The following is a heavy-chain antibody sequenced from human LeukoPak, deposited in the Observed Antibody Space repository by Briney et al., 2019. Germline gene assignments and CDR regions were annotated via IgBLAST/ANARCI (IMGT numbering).Heavy chain of an antibody. V-gene: IGHV3-30*02. D-gene: IGHD3-3*02. J-gene: IGHJ4*02. Sequence: GGSLRLSCVASGFTFSSYGMHWVRQAPGKGLEWVAFIRYDGVNKYYADSVKVRFTISRDSSKNTLYLQMNSLRPEDTAVYYCARVSVGRYYFDNWGQGTPVTVS. CDR2: IRYDGVNK. CDR1: GFTFSSYG. CDR3: ARVSVGRYYFDN.